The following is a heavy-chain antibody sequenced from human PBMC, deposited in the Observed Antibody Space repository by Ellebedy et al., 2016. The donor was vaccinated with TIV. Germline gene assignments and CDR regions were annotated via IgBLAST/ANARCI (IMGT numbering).Heavy chain of an antibody. D-gene: IGHD3-22*01. J-gene: IGHJ6*02. CDR1: GFTFSDYY. Sequence: GGSLRLSCAASGFTFSDYYMSWIRQAPGKGLEWVSYISSSSIYTNYAVSVKGRFTISRDNAKNSLYLQMNSLRAEDTAVYYCARGDYSSGYDYYYGMDVWGQGTTVTVSS. V-gene: IGHV3-11*06. CDR2: ISSSSIYT. CDR3: ARGDYSSGYDYYYGMDV.